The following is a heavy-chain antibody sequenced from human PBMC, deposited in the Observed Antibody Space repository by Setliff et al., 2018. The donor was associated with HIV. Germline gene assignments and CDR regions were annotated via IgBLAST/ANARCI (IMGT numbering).Heavy chain of an antibody. CDR2: INPSGGRT. D-gene: IGHD6-13*01. CDR1: GYTFTNYY. J-gene: IGHJ4*02. Sequence: ASVKVSCKASGYTFTNYYIHWVRQAPGQGLEWMGLINPSGGRTSYAQKFQGRLTMTTDESTSTAYMELSSLRSEDTAVYYCARADSSNWYHVDYWGQGTLVTVSS. CDR3: ARADSSNWYHVDY. V-gene: IGHV1-46*01.